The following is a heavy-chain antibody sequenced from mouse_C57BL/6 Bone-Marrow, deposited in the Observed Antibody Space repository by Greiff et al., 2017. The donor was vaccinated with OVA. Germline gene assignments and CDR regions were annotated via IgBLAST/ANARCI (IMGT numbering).Heavy chain of an antibody. D-gene: IGHD1-1*01. CDR2: IYPGDGDT. Sequence: VQLQQSGPELVKPGASVKISCKASGYAFSSSWMNWVKQRPGKGLEWIGRIYPGDGDTNYNGKFKGKATLTADKSSITAYMQLSSLTSEDSAVYFCARNYYGRKDWFAYWGQGTLVTVSA. CDR1: GYAFSSSW. J-gene: IGHJ3*01. CDR3: ARNYYGRKDWFAY. V-gene: IGHV1-82*01.